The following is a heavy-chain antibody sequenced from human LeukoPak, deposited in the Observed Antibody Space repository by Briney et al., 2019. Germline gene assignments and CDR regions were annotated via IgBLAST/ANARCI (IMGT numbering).Heavy chain of an antibody. Sequence: PGGSPRLSCAASGFTFSNYGMHWVRQAPGKGLEWVALISYDGVNKYYADSVKGRFTISRDNSKNTLYLRMNSLRVEDTALYYCAKLRELVTYYYYYGLDVWGQGTTVTVSS. CDR2: ISYDGVNK. J-gene: IGHJ6*02. D-gene: IGHD1-1*01. CDR3: AKLRELVTYYYYYGLDV. CDR1: GFTFSNYG. V-gene: IGHV3-30*18.